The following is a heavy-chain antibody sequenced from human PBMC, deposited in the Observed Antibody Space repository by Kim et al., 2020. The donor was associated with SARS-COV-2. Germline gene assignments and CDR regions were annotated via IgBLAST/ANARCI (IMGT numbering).Heavy chain of an antibody. J-gene: IGHJ6*03. Sequence: SETLSLTCTVSGGSIRMSSYYWGWIRQPPGKGLEWIGSSFYSGNTYYNPSLKSRVTIFVDTSKNQFSLTLTSVTAADTAVYYCAVQNFYYYYMDVWGKGTTVTVSS. CDR2: SFYSGNT. CDR3: AVQNFYYYYMDV. CDR1: GGSIRMSSYY. V-gene: IGHV4-39*01.